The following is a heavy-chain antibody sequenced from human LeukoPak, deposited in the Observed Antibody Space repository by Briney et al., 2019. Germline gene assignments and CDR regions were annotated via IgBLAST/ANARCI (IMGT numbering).Heavy chain of an antibody. CDR2: INHSGST. CDR3: ARVRYSSSSPYYYYYYMDV. CDR1: GGSFSGYY. Sequence: PSETLSLTCAVYGGSFSGYYWSWIRQPPGKGLEWIGEINHSGSTNYNPSLKSRVTISVDTSKNQFSPKLSSVTAADTAVYYCARVRYSSSSPYYYYYYMDVWGKGTTVTVSS. J-gene: IGHJ6*03. V-gene: IGHV4-34*01. D-gene: IGHD6-6*01.